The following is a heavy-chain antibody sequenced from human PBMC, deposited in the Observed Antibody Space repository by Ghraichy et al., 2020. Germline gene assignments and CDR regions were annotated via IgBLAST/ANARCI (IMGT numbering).Heavy chain of an antibody. Sequence: SETLSLTCTVSGGSISSSSYYWSWIRQPPGKGREWIGCIYYSGISYYNPSLKSRVTVSVDTTKNQFSLKLSSVTAADTAVYYCASPAPYDILTGYYIGYCYGMDVWGQGTTVTVSS. CDR2: IYYSGIS. CDR1: GGSISSSSYY. V-gene: IGHV4-39*01. D-gene: IGHD3-9*01. J-gene: IGHJ6*02. CDR3: ASPAPYDILTGYYIGYCYGMDV.